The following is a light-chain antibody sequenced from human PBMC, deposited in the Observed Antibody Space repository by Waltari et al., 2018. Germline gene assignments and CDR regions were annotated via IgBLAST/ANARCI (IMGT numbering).Light chain of an antibody. CDR2: GNN. J-gene: IGLJ2*01. Sequence: QSVLPPPPSVSGTPGPRVTISCSVSPFNLVARHNMHWYQHLPGTAPKLLIYGNNNRPSGVPDRFSGSKSGTSASLAITGLQADDEADYFCQSFDNMLSGGVVFGGGTKLAVL. CDR3: QSFDNMLSGGVV. CDR1: PFNLVARHN. V-gene: IGLV1-40*01.